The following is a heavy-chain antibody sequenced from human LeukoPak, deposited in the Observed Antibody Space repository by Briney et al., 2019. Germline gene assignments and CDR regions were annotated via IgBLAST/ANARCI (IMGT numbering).Heavy chain of an antibody. J-gene: IGHJ3*02. V-gene: IGHV4-61*02. CDR2: IYSSGST. D-gene: IGHD2-8*01. Sequence: SETLSLTCTASGGSVSSGDYYWSWIRQPAGKGLEWIGRIYSSGSTNHNPSLKSRVTISTDTSKNQFSLKLSSVTGADTAVYYCASTDTNGGAFDIWGQGTMVTVSS. CDR3: ASTDTNGGAFDI. CDR1: GGSVSSGDYY.